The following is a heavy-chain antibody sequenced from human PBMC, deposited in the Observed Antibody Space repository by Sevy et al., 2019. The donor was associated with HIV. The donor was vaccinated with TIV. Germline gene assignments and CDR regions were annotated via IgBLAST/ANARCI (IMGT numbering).Heavy chain of an antibody. V-gene: IGHV3-30-3*01. Sequence: GGSLRLSCAASGFTFSSYAMHWVRQAPGMGLEWVAVISYDGSNKYYTDSVKGRFTISRDNSKNTLYLQMNSLRAEDTAVYYCARGIVVVVAAGPWNYWGQGTLVTVSS. D-gene: IGHD2-15*01. CDR2: ISYDGSNK. CDR1: GFTFSSYA. CDR3: ARGIVVVVAAGPWNY. J-gene: IGHJ4*02.